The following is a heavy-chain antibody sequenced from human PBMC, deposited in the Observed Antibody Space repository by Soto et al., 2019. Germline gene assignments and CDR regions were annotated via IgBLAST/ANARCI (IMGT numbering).Heavy chain of an antibody. CDR3: TREGIAAAGTRAGFFDY. J-gene: IGHJ4*02. Sequence: EVQLVESGGGLVQPGRSLRLSCTASGFTFGDYAMSWFRQAPGKGLEWLGFIRSKAYGGTTEYAASVKGRFTISRDDSKSIAYLQMNSLNTEDTAVYYCTREGIAAAGTRAGFFDYWGQGTLVTVSS. D-gene: IGHD6-13*01. CDR2: IRSKAYGGTT. V-gene: IGHV3-49*03. CDR1: GFTFGDYA.